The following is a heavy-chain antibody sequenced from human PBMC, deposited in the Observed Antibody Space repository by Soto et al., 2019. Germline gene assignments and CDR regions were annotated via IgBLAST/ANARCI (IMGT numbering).Heavy chain of an antibody. D-gene: IGHD6-6*01. V-gene: IGHV4-30-2*01. CDR2: IYHSGST. CDR1: GGSISSGGYS. Sequence: HSETLYLTCAVSGGSISSGGYSWSWIRQPPGKGLEWIGYIYHSGSTYYNPSLKSRVTISVDRSKNQFSLKLSSVTAADTAVYYCARDLARGYYYGMDVWGQGTTVTVS. J-gene: IGHJ6*02. CDR3: ARDLARGYYYGMDV.